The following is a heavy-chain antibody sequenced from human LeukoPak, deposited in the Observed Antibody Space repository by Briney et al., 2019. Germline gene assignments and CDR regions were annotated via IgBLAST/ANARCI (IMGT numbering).Heavy chain of an antibody. Sequence: GGSLRLSCSASRFTFSSYTMNWVRQAPGKEMEWVANIKEDGSEQYYVDSVKGRFTISRDNAKNSLYLQMNSLRAEDTAVYYCAKDRTSRTMDVWGKGTTVTVSS. D-gene: IGHD3/OR15-3a*01. V-gene: IGHV3-7*01. CDR2: IKEDGSEQ. CDR1: RFTFSSYT. J-gene: IGHJ6*03. CDR3: AKDRTSRTMDV.